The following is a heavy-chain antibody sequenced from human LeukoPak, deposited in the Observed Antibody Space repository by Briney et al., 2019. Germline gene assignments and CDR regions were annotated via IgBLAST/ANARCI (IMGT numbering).Heavy chain of an antibody. CDR2: IYSGGST. CDR1: GFTVSNNY. J-gene: IGHJ4*02. Sequence: PGGSLRLSCAASGFTVSNNYMSWVRQAPGMGLEWVSAIYSGGSTYYADSVKGRFTISRDNSKNTLYLQMNNLRADDTAVYYCARGLDYDILTGPLEGDYWGQGTLVTVSS. CDR3: ARGLDYDILTGPLEGDY. V-gene: IGHV3-53*01. D-gene: IGHD3-9*01.